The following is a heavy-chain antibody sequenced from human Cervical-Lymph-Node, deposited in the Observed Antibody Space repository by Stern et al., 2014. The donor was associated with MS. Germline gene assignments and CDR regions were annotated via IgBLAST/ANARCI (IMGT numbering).Heavy chain of an antibody. Sequence: QVQLAPSGAEVKKPGASVKLSCKASGFTFSTSHMHWVRKAPGQGLARAGLVNLSEGTTDYAQEFQCMITMTSITSTSTLYMELSSLRSEDTALYDCAREGVATPIHLKAFDLWGQGTMITVSS. V-gene: IGHV1-46*01. CDR3: AREGVATPIHLKAFDL. CDR1: GFTFSTSH. D-gene: IGHD4-23*01. CDR2: VNLSEGTT. J-gene: IGHJ3*01.